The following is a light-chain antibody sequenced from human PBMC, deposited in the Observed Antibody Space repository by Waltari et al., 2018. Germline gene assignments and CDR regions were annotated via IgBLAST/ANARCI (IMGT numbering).Light chain of an antibody. CDR1: RPHVGSNP. CDR2: SNN. CDR3: AAWDDSLNAYV. V-gene: IGLV1-44*01. Sequence: QSVLTQPPSASGTPGQTVTISCSGSRPHVGSNPVNWFQQVPGTAPKLLISSNNQRPSGVPDRFSGSKSGPSASLAISGLQAEDEADYYCAAWDDSLNAYVFGTGTQVPVL. J-gene: IGLJ1*01.